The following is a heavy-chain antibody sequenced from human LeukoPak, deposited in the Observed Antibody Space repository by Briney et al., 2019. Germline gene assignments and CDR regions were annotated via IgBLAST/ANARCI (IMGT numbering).Heavy chain of an antibody. Sequence: PSETLSLTCTVSGGSISSSSYYWGWIRQPPGKGLEWIGEINHSGSTNYNPSLKSRVTISVDTSKNQFSLKLSSVTAADTAVYYCARGGRIAAAMGKYNDYWGQGTLVTVSS. CDR3: ARGGRIAAAMGKYNDY. J-gene: IGHJ4*02. CDR2: INHSGST. CDR1: GGSISSSSYY. D-gene: IGHD6-13*01. V-gene: IGHV4-39*07.